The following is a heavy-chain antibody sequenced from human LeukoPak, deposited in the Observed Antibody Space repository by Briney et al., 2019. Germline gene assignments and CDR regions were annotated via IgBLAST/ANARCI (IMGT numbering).Heavy chain of an antibody. J-gene: IGHJ6*03. Sequence: SETLSLTCAVYGGSFSGYYWSWIRQPPGKGLEWIGEINHSGSTNYNPSLKSRVTISVDTSKNQFSLKLSSVTAADTAVYYCARGTNILTGYYYYMDVWGTGTTVTVSS. V-gene: IGHV4-34*01. CDR2: INHSGST. CDR3: ARGTNILTGYYYYMDV. CDR1: GGSFSGYY. D-gene: IGHD3-9*01.